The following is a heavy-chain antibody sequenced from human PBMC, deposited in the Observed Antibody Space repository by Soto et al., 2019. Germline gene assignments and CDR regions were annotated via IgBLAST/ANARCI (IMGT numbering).Heavy chain of an antibody. CDR3: ERPLWASSSWLPFDY. J-gene: IGHJ4*02. V-gene: IGHV4-39*01. CDR2: IYYSGST. Sequence: SETLSLTCTVSGGSISSSSYYWGWIRQPPGKGLEWIGSIYYSGSTYYNPSLKSRVTISVDTSKNQFSLKLSSVTAADTAVYYCERPLWASSSWLPFDYWGQGTLVTVSS. D-gene: IGHD6-13*01. CDR1: GGSISSSSYY.